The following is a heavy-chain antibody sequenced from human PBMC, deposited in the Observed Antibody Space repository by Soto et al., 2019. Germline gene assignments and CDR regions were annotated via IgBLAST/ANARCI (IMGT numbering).Heavy chain of an antibody. CDR3: ARSQGVVPTDAFDP. D-gene: IGHD2-15*01. CDR2: IYHNGRS. CDR1: GGSISSINW. Sequence: SETLSLTCGVSGGSISSINWWSWVRQTPGKGLEWIGDIYHNGRSNYNPSLKSRVTLSIDKSKNQFFLNLTTVTAADTAVYYCARSQGVVPTDAFDPWGQGTLVTVS. J-gene: IGHJ5*02. V-gene: IGHV4-4*02.